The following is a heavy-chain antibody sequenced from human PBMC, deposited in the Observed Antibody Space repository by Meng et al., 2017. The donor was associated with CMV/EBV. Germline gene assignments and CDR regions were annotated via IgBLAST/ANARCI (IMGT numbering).Heavy chain of an antibody. CDR1: GGSISSYY. V-gene: IGHV4-4*07. Sequence: LQVSAPGLVTPSETLSLTCTVSGGSISSYYWSWIRQPAGKGLEWIGRIYTSGSTNYHPSLKSRVTMSVDTSKNQFSLKLSSVTAADTAVYYCARGGLYYYDSSGHFDYWGQGTLVTVSS. CDR2: IYTSGST. J-gene: IGHJ4*02. D-gene: IGHD3-22*01. CDR3: ARGGLYYYDSSGHFDY.